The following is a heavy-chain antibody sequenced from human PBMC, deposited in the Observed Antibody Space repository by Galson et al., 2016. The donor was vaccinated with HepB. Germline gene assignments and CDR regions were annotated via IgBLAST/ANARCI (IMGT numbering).Heavy chain of an antibody. CDR2: IAPLDSYT. Sequence: QSGAEVKKPGESLTISCQASGSTFSTRWITWVRQMPGKGLEWMGKIAPLDSYTRYSPSFQGHVTHSVDKARNTAYLQWDSLKAWDTALYYCARESFVKSGKQYGLDVWGQGTTVIVSS. CDR1: GSTFSTRW. D-gene: IGHD3-3*01. V-gene: IGHV5-10-1*01. CDR3: ARESFVKSGKQYGLDV. J-gene: IGHJ6*02.